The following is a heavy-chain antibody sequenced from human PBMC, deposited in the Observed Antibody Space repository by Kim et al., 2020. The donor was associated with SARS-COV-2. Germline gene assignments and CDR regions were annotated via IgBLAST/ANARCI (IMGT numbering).Heavy chain of an antibody. CDR2: GGTT. J-gene: IGHJ4*02. V-gene: IGHV3-15*01. Sequence: GGTTHYAAPVKGRFTISRDDSKNTLYLQMNNLNTEDTALYYCNTDLSGGRWGQGTLVTVSS. D-gene: IGHD3-16*01. CDR3: NTDLSGGR.